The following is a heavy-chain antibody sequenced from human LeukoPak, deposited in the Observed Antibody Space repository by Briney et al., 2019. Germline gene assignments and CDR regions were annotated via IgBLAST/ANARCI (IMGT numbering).Heavy chain of an antibody. CDR1: GYTFNRYG. CDR3: ARSFAGFDYSLYYYYYGMDV. CDR2: ISGYNEKT. Sequence: ASVKVSCKASGYTFNRYGINWVRQAPGQGLEWMGWISGYNEKTNYAQKFQGRVTITADESTSTAYMELSSLRSEDTAVYYCARSFAGFDYSLYYYYYGMDVWGQGTTVTVSS. J-gene: IGHJ6*02. D-gene: IGHD4-11*01. V-gene: IGHV1-18*01.